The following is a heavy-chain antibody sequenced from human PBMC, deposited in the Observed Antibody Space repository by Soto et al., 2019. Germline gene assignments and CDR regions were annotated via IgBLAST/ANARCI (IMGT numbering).Heavy chain of an antibody. D-gene: IGHD6-13*01. V-gene: IGHV3-33*01. CDR1: GFSFSSYD. CDR2: IWYDGSNK. CDR3: ARGYSSSSDLGY. Sequence: QVQLVESGGGVVQPGTSLRLSCAASGFSFSSYDIHWVRQAPGKGLEWVAVIWYDGSNKYYADSVKGRFIISRDNSKNTLYLQMNSLRADDTAVYYCARGYSSSSDLGYWGQGTLVTVSS. J-gene: IGHJ4*02.